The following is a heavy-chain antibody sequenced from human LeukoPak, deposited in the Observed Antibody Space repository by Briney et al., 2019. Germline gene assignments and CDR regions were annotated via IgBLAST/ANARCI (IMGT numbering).Heavy chain of an antibody. CDR1: GYTFTGYY. CDR2: INPNSGGT. CDR3: ARGLVVVVAATFDP. V-gene: IGHV1-2*02. Sequence: GASVKVSCKASGYTFTGYYMHWVRQAPGQGLEWMGWINPNSGGTNYAQKFQGRVTMTRDTSISTAYMELSRLRFDDTAVYYCARGLVVVVAATFDPWGQGTLVTVSS. D-gene: IGHD2-15*01. J-gene: IGHJ5*02.